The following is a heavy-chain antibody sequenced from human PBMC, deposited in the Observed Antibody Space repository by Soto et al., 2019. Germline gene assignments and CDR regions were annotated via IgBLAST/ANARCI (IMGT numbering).Heavy chain of an antibody. CDR3: AREGYYDSSGYYYAPKYFQH. CDR2: IIPIFGTA. CDR1: GGTFSSYA. V-gene: IGHV1-69*01. D-gene: IGHD3-22*01. Sequence: QVQLVQSGAEVKKPGSSVKVSCKASGGTFSSYAISWVRQAPGQGLEWMGGIIPIFGTANYAQKFQGRVTITADESTSTPYMELSSLRSEDTAVYYCAREGYYDSSGYYYAPKYFQHWGQGTLVTVSS. J-gene: IGHJ1*01.